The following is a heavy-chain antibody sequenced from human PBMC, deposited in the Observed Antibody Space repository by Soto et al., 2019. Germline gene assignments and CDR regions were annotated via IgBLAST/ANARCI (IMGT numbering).Heavy chain of an antibody. J-gene: IGHJ4*02. Sequence: SLKVSCKASGVAFTDYIFDWVRQAPGQGLEWMGGIIPMFGTPKYAQKFQHRVTISADVSTGTAYMELTRLRFDDTAVYYCATDYGSNWRLWGQGTLVTVSS. D-gene: IGHD4-17*01. CDR3: ATDYGSNWRL. V-gene: IGHV1-69*13. CDR2: IIPMFGTP. CDR1: GVAFTDYI.